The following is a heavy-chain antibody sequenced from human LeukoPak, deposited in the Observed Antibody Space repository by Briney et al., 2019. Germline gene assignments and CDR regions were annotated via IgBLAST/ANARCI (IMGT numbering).Heavy chain of an antibody. Sequence: GGSLRLSCAASGFTFSSYAMHWVRQAPGKGLEWVSGISWNSGSIGYADSVKGRFTVSRDNAKNTLYLQMNSLRAEDTAVYYCAKDQSRKIMIGTSSRAPNDYWGQGTLVTVSS. V-gene: IGHV3-9*01. CDR2: ISWNSGSI. D-gene: IGHD3-16*01. CDR3: AKDQSRKIMIGTSSRAPNDY. CDR1: GFTFSSYA. J-gene: IGHJ4*02.